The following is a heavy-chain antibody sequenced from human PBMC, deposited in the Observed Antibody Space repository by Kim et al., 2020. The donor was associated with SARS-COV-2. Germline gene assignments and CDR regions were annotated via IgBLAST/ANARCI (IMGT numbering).Heavy chain of an antibody. CDR3: ATARGELLFDY. CDR2: T. J-gene: IGHJ4*02. V-gene: IGHV1-24*01. D-gene: IGHD1-26*01. Sequence: TIYAQKFQGRVTMTEDTSTDTAYMELSSLRSEDTAVYYCATARGELLFDYWGQGTLVTVSS.